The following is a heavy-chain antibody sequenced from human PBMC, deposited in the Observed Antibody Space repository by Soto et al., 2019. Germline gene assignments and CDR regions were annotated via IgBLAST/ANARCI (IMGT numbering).Heavy chain of an antibody. D-gene: IGHD3-22*01. CDR2: INGGNANT. CDR3: ARGLGGYYDRSYHYHDALDS. J-gene: IGHJ3*02. Sequence: QVQLVQSGAEVKKPGASVKVSCETSGYTFTSYALHWVRQAPGQRLERMGWINGGNANTKYSQKLQGRVTITRDTSGSTAYLELRSLRSGDTAVYYCARGLGGYYDRSYHYHDALDSWGGGTLVTVAS. V-gene: IGHV1-3*01. CDR1: GYTFTSYA.